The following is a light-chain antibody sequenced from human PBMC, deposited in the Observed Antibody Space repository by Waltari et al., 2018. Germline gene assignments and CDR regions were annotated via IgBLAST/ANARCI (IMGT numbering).Light chain of an antibody. CDR2: DGS. J-gene: IGKJ2*03. V-gene: IGKV3-15*01. CDR3: HQSDDWPPYS. CDR1: QSVRSN. Sequence: EIVMTQSPATLSVSPGERVTLSCRASQSVRSNLAWYQQKPGQGPRLLIYDGSTRATGIPARFSGSGSGTDFTLTISSLQSEDFASYYCHQSDDWPPYSFGQGTKLEIK.